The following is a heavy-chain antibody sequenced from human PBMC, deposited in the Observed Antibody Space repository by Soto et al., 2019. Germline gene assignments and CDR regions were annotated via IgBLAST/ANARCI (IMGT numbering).Heavy chain of an antibody. Sequence: WGSLRLSCAASGFTFSSYSMNWVRQAPGKGLEWVSYISSSSSTIYYADSVKGRFTISRDNAKNSLYLQMNSLRDEDTAVYYCARAYYGDYVLFDYWGQGTLVTVSS. J-gene: IGHJ4*02. CDR1: GFTFSSYS. CDR2: ISSSSSTI. D-gene: IGHD4-17*01. CDR3: ARAYYGDYVLFDY. V-gene: IGHV3-48*02.